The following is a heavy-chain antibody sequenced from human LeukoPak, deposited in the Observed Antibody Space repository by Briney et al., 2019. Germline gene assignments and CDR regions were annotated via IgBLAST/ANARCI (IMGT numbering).Heavy chain of an antibody. V-gene: IGHV3-53*01. Sequence: GGSLRLSCAASGFTVSSNYMSWVRQAPGKGLEWVSVIYSGGSTYYADSVKGRFTISRDNSKNTLYLQMNSLRAEDTAVYYCARSHPAIYGDYVASLGWFDPWGQGTLVTVSS. J-gene: IGHJ5*02. CDR2: IYSGGST. CDR3: ARSHPAIYGDYVASLGWFDP. CDR1: GFTVSSNY. D-gene: IGHD4-17*01.